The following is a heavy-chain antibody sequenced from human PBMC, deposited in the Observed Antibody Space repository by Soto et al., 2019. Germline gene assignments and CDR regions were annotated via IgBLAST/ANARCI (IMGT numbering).Heavy chain of an antibody. CDR2: INAGNGNT. J-gene: IGHJ4*02. CDR3: ARAWVVVTAPDY. V-gene: IGHV1-3*01. D-gene: IGHD2-21*02. CDR1: GYTFTSYA. Sequence: ASVEVSCKASGYTFTSYAMHCVRQAPGQRLEWMGWINAGNGNTKYSQKFQGRVTITRDTSASTAYMELSSLISEDTAVYYCARAWVVVTAPDYWGQGTLVTVSS.